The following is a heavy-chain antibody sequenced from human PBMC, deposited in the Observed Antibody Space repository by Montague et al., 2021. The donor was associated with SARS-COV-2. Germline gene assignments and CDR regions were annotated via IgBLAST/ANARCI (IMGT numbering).Heavy chain of an antibody. CDR1: GFTFSNYG. V-gene: IGHV3-48*03. CDR2: ISTSAYTT. J-gene: IGHJ3*02. CDR3: TRDYRSIVGDGLDI. Sequence: SLRLSCAASGFTFSNYGMNWVRQAPGKGLEWISCISTSAYTTSYAGSVKGRFTISRDNGKNSLYLQMNSLRVEDTAVYYCTRDYRSIVGDGLDIWGQGTKVTVSS. D-gene: IGHD3-16*02.